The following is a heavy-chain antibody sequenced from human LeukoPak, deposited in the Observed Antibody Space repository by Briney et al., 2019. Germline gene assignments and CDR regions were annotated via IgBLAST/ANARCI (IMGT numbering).Heavy chain of an antibody. Sequence: GGSLRLSCAASGFSFGSYAMSWVRQAAGKGLEWVSEICGGVSGSGDCTHYADSVKARFTISRDNSKKTLYLQMNSLRAEDTAVYYCAKGKVNHDGAFDTWGQGTLVTVSS. J-gene: IGHJ3*02. CDR1: GFSFGSYA. V-gene: IGHV3-23*01. D-gene: IGHD2-21*01. CDR3: AKGKVNHDGAFDT. CDR2: ICGGVSGSGDCT.